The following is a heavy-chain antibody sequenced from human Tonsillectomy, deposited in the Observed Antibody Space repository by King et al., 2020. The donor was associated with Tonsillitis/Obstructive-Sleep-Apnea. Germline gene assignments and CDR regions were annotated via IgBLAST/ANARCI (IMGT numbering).Heavy chain of an antibody. D-gene: IGHD3-10*01. CDR2: IYYSGST. V-gene: IGHV4-59*01. Sequence: VQLKESGPGLVKPSENLSLTCTVSGGSISSYYWTWIRQPPGKRLEWIGYIYYSGSTNYNPSLKSRVTMSLDTSKNQLSLKLNSVTAADTAVYYCARDDITMVQGIIITAGLDYWGQGTLVTVSS. CDR3: ARDDITMVQGIIITAGLDY. J-gene: IGHJ4*02. CDR1: GGSISSYY.